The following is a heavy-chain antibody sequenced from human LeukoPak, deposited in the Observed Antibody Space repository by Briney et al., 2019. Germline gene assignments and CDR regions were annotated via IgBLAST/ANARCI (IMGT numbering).Heavy chain of an antibody. Sequence: GGSLRLSCTTSGFTFGGYSMNWVRQAPGKGLEWVSYISSSASIIYYADSVRGRFTISRDNAKNSLYLRMNSLRDDDTAVYFCARAPGGSDYDLYLDYWGQGTLVTVSS. D-gene: IGHD5-12*01. CDR2: ISSSASII. V-gene: IGHV3-48*02. CDR1: GFTFGGYS. J-gene: IGHJ4*02. CDR3: ARAPGGSDYDLYLDY.